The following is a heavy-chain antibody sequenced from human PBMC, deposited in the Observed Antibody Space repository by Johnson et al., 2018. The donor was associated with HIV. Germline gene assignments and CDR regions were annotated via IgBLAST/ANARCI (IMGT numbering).Heavy chain of an antibody. V-gene: IGHV3-30*14. Sequence: QVQLVESGGGVVQPGRSLRLSCAASGFTFSSYAMHWVRQAPGKGLEWVAVISYDGCNKYYADSVKGRFTISRDNSKDTLYLQRNSRRAGDTAVYYCARGKAFDIWGQGTMVTVSS. CDR1: GFTFSSYA. J-gene: IGHJ3*02. CDR3: ARGKAFDI. CDR2: ISYDGCNK.